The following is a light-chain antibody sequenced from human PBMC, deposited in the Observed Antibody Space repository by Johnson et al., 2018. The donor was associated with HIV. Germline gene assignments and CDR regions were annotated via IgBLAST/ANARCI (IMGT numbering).Light chain of an antibody. CDR2: DNN. CDR1: SSNIGNHY. Sequence: QSVLTQPPSVYAAPGQKVTISCSGTSSNIGNHYVSWYQLLPGTAPKLLIYDNNERPSGIPDRFSGSKSGTSATLGITGLQTGDEADYYCGTWDNGLITYVFGTGTKVTVL. J-gene: IGLJ1*01. V-gene: IGLV1-51*01. CDR3: GTWDNGLITYV.